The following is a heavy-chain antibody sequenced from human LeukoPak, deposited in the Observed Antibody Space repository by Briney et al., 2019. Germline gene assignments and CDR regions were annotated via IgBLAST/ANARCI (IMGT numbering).Heavy chain of an antibody. D-gene: IGHD1-26*01. CDR3: ARESRESFDH. J-gene: IGHJ4*02. Sequence: ASVKVSCKASGYTFNTYGFSWVRQAPGQGLEWMGWISGYSVNTYYEEKLQGRVTMTFDTSTGTAYMELRSLRSDDTAVYYCARESRESFDHWGQGTLVTVSS. CDR1: GYTFNTYG. CDR2: ISGYSVNT. V-gene: IGHV1-18*01.